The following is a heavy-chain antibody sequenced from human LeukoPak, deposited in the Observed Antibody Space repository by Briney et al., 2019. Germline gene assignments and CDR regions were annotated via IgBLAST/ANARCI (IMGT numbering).Heavy chain of an antibody. J-gene: IGHJ5*02. V-gene: IGHV3-23*01. CDR3: ARCTTASSGWCNWLDP. D-gene: IGHD3-22*01. CDR2: VKSDGAGT. CDR1: GFTFSTYA. Sequence: PGGSLRLSCAASGFTFSTYAMSWVRQAPGKGLAWVASVKSDGAGTHYADSVEGRFTISRDNSKNILYLQMNSLRAEDTAIYYCARCTTASSGWCNWLDPWGQGTLVTVSS.